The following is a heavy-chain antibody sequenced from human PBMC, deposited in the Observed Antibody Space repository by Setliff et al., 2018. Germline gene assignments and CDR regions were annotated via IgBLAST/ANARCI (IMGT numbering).Heavy chain of an antibody. J-gene: IGHJ3*02. Sequence: ASVKVSCKAFGYTFAKYGTGWVRQAPGQGLEWMGWISGYNGYTVYAQKLQGRVTLTTDTSTGTAYMEVRSLRSDDTAQYYCVRDRAAIVVGPPTAAFDIWGQGTMVTVSS. D-gene: IGHD2-2*01. CDR3: VRDRAAIVVGPPTAAFDI. CDR2: ISGYNGYT. V-gene: IGHV1-18*01. CDR1: GYTFAKYG.